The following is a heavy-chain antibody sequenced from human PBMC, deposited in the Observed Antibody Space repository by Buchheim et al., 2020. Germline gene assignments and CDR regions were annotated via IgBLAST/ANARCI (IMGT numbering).Heavy chain of an antibody. CDR1: GYTFTSYY. J-gene: IGHJ5*02. Sequence: QVQLVQSGAEVKKPGASVKVSCKASGYTFTSYYMHWVRQAPGQGLEWMGIINPSGGSTSYAKKFKGRVTMTRDTSTSTVYMELSSLRSEDTAVYYCARDLSSCYFGCNWFDPWGQGTL. CDR3: ARDLSSCYFGCNWFDP. CDR2: INPSGGST. D-gene: IGHD2-15*01. V-gene: IGHV1-46*01.